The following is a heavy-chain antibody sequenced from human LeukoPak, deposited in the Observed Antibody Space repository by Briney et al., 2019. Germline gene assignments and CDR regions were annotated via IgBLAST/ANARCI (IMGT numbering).Heavy chain of an antibody. V-gene: IGHV4-4*07. D-gene: IGHD2-15*01. CDR3: ARDDAPGLVAATADAFDI. CDR1: SGSISSYY. CDR2: IYTSGST. Sequence: SETLSLTCTVSSGSISSYYWSWIRQPAGKGLEWIGRIYTSGSTNYNPSLKSRVTMSVATSKNQFSLKLSSVTAADTAVYYCARDDAPGLVAATADAFDIWGQGTMVTVSS. J-gene: IGHJ3*02.